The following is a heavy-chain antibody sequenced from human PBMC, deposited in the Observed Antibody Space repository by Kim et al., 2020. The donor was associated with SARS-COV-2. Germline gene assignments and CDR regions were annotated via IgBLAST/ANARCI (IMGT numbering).Heavy chain of an antibody. V-gene: IGHV3-23*01. J-gene: IGHJ4*02. CDR3: AKGRSSSWYWY. D-gene: IGHD6-13*01. Sequence: TNYDDPVKGRFTIDRDNSKTALYLEMNSLRAEDTAVYYCAKGRSSSWYWYWGQGTLVTVSS. CDR2: T.